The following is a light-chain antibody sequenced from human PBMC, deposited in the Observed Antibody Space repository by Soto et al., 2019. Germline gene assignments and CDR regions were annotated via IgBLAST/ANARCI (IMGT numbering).Light chain of an antibody. CDR1: SSDVGGFNY. CDR3: HSYTSSATRV. Sequence: QSALTQPASVSGSPGQSITISCTGTSSDVGGFNYVSWYQQHPGKAPKVIIYEVSNRPSGVSNRFSGSKSGNTASLTISGLQAEDEADYYCHSYTSSATRVFGGGTKVTVL. J-gene: IGLJ3*02. V-gene: IGLV2-14*01. CDR2: EVS.